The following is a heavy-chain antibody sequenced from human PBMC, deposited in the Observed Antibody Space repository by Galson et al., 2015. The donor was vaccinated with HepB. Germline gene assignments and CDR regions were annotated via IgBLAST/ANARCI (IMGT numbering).Heavy chain of an antibody. J-gene: IGHJ4*02. V-gene: IGHV4-39*01. CDR3: ARHKTYYYGSGSPYYFDY. CDR1: GGSISSSSYY. Sequence: TLSLTCTVSGGSISSSSYYWGWIRQPPGKGLEWIGSIYYSGSTYYNPSLKSRVTISVDTSKNQFSLKLSSVTAADTAVYYCARHKTYYYGSGSPYYFDYWGQGTLVTVSS. D-gene: IGHD3-10*01. CDR2: IYYSGST.